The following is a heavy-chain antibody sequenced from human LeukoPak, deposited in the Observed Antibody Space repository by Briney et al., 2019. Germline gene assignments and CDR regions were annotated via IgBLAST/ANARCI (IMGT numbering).Heavy chain of an antibody. CDR3: AKALYGGHDY. V-gene: IGHV3-23*01. J-gene: IGHJ4*02. Sequence: GGSLRLSCAASGFTFSTYAMSWVRQAPGKGLECVSALSGNGNTIYYADSVKGRFTISRDNSKNTLSLQMNSVRAEDTAVYYCAKALYGGHDYWGQGTLVTVSS. D-gene: IGHD4-23*01. CDR2: LSGNGNTI. CDR1: GFTFSTYA.